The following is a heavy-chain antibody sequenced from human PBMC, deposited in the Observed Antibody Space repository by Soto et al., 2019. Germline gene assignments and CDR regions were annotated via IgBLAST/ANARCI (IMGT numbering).Heavy chain of an antibody. J-gene: IGHJ4*02. V-gene: IGHV3-23*01. CDR3: AKILAIYCSGDTCGHY. Sequence: EVQLLESGGGLVQPGGSLRLSCAASGFTFSSYAMNWVRQAPGKGLEWVSLISGTGGNTYYADSVKGRFTISRDNSKNTLYLQMNSLRAEDTAVYYCAKILAIYCSGDTCGHYWGQGTLVTVSS. D-gene: IGHD2-15*01. CDR2: ISGTGGNT. CDR1: GFTFSSYA.